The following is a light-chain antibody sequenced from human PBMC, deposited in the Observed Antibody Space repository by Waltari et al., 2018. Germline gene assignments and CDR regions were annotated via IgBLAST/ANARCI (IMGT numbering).Light chain of an antibody. J-gene: IGLJ2*01. V-gene: IGLV2-11*01. CDR3: CAYAGSAI. Sequence: QSALTTPRSVPGSPGQSVTISFTGTISDAGSYNYVCWYQHHPSKAPRLNIYDFNKRPSGVPDRFSGSKSGNTASLTISGLQAEDEADYYCCAYAGSAIFGGGTELTVL. CDR2: DFN. CDR1: ISDAGSYNY.